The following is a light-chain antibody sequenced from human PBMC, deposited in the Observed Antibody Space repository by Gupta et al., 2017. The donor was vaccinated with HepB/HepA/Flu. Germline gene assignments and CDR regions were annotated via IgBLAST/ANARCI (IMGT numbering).Light chain of an antibody. CDR1: QSISSY. V-gene: IGKV1-39*01. CDR3: QQSDSTRLT. J-gene: IGKJ4*01. CDR2: AAS. Sequence: DIQMTQSPSSMSASVGDRVTITCRASQSISSYLNWYQQKPGKAPKLLIYAASSLQSGVPSRFSGSGSGTDLTLTISSLQPEDFATYYFQQSDSTRLTFGGGTKVEIK.